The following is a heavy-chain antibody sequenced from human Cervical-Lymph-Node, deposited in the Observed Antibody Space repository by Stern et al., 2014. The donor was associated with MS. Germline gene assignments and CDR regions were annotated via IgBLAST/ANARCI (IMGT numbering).Heavy chain of an antibody. CDR3: ASTSGWFDS. V-gene: IGHV3-21*01. CDR1: GFNIVTYS. Sequence: EVQLVESGGGLVKPGGSLTLSCAASGFNIVTYSMNWVRQAPGKGLNWFSSISSTSSNIKYSDAVRGRFTISRDNAKNSLFLHMSGLRVEDTAVYYCASTSGWFDSWGQGIQVTVSS. CDR2: ISSTSSNI. J-gene: IGHJ5*01.